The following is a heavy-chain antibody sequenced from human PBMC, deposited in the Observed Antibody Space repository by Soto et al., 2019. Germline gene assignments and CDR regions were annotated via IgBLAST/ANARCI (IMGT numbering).Heavy chain of an antibody. Sequence: EVQLVESGGGLVQPGGSLRLSCAASGFTFSSYWMHWVRQAPGKGLVWVSRIQSDGSSVSYADSVQGRFTISRDNAKNTLYLQMNSLRAEHTAVYYCTRDAGRGGESDFWGQGALVTVSS. CDR3: TRDAGRGGESDF. CDR2: IQSDGSSV. J-gene: IGHJ4*02. CDR1: GFTFSSYW. D-gene: IGHD2-21*01. V-gene: IGHV3-74*01.